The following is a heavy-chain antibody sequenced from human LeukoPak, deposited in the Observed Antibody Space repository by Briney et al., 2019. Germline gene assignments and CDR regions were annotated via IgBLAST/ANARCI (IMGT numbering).Heavy chain of an antibody. J-gene: IGHJ4*02. D-gene: IGHD2-15*01. CDR1: GFTFSVHY. Sequence: GGSLRLSCAASGFTFSVHYMDWVRQAPGKGLDWVGRIRNKANSYTTEYAASVKGRFTISRDDSKNSLYLQMNSLKIEDTAVYYCAKAHPRSRFDSWGQGTLVTVSS. CDR2: IRNKANSYTT. V-gene: IGHV3-72*01. CDR3: AKAHPRSRFDS.